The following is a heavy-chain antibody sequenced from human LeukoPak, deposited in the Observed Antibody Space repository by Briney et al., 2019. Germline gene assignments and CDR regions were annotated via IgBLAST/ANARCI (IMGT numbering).Heavy chain of an antibody. Sequence: GRSLRLSCAASGFTFDDYAMHSVRQAPGKGMEWVSGISWNSGKIGYADSVKGRFTLSRDSAKNSLYLLMNSLRAEDTALYYCAKDISYSSSSGVFDYWGQGTLVTVSS. J-gene: IGHJ4*02. CDR3: AKDISYSSSSGVFDY. CDR1: GFTFDDYA. V-gene: IGHV3-9*01. CDR2: ISWNSGKI. D-gene: IGHD6-6*01.